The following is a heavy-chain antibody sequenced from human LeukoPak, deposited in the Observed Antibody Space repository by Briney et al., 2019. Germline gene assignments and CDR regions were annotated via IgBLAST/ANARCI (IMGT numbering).Heavy chain of an antibody. CDR1: GFTVSSNY. J-gene: IGHJ5*02. CDR3: ARNSGSTYGDWFDP. CDR2: IYSGGST. V-gene: IGHV3-66*01. Sequence: PGGSLRLSCAASGFTVSSNYMSWVRQAPGKELDWVSVIYSGGSTYYADSVKGRFTISRDNSKNTLYLQMNSLRAEDTAVYYCARNSGSTYGDWFDPWGQGTLVTVSS. D-gene: IGHD1-26*01.